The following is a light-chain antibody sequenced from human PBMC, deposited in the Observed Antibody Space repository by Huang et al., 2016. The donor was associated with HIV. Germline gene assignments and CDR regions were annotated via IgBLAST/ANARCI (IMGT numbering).Light chain of an antibody. CDR2: DAS. V-gene: IGKV3-11*01. Sequence: EILLTQSPATLSLSPGERATLSCRASQDINTYLVWYQQKPGRAPRLLIDDASTRATDIPARFSGSGSGTDFTLTISNLQPEDFAIYFCQQRSNWPPFTFGPGTKLDIK. CDR3: QQRSNWPPFT. CDR1: QDINTY. J-gene: IGKJ3*01.